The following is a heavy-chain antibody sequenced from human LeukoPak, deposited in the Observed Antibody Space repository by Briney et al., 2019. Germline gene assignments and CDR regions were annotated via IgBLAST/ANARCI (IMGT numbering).Heavy chain of an antibody. D-gene: IGHD4-17*01. J-gene: IGHJ4*02. CDR3: AREDNGDYYVDY. CDR1: KFMFNIYA. CDR2: ISYDGSNK. V-gene: IGHV3-30*09. Sequence: GGSLRLSCAASKFMFNIYAMNWVRQAPGKGLEWVAAISYDGSNKYFANSVKGRFVISRDNSKNTLYLQMNSLRAENTAVYYCAREDNGDYYVDYWGQGTLVTVSS.